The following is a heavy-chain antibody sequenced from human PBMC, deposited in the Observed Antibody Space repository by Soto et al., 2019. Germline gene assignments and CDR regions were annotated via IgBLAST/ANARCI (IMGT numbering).Heavy chain of an antibody. Sequence: SVKVSCKASGGTFSSYAISWVRQAPGQGLEWMGGIIPIFGTANYAQKFQGRVTITADESTSTAYMELSSLRSEDTAVYYCAREQHETYYSDSSGYYPLLHWGQGTLVTVSS. CDR2: IIPIFGTA. D-gene: IGHD3-22*01. J-gene: IGHJ4*02. CDR3: AREQHETYYSDSSGYYPLLH. CDR1: GGTFSSYA. V-gene: IGHV1-69*13.